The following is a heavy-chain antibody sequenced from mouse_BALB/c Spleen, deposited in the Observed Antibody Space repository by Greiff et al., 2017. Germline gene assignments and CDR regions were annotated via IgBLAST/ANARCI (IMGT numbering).Heavy chain of an antibody. J-gene: IGHJ4*01. V-gene: IGHV1-69*02. Sequence: VQLQQPGAELVRPGASVKLSCKASGYTFTSYWINWVKQRPGQGLEWIGNIYPSDSYTNYNQKFKDKATLTVDKSSSTAYMQLSSPTSEDSAVYYCTIYDGYFYAMDYWGQGTSVTVSS. CDR3: TIYDGYFYAMDY. CDR1: GYTFTSYW. CDR2: IYPSDSYT. D-gene: IGHD2-3*01.